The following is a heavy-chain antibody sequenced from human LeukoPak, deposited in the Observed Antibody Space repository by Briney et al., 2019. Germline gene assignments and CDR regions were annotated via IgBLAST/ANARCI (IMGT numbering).Heavy chain of an antibody. Sequence: SETLSLTCAVYGGSFSGYFWSWIRQPPGKGLEWIGELTESGRTSYNPSLKSGVTIAEDTSKNQFSLKLSSVTAADTAVYYCARWSLRGCSGSPCFDYWGQGTLVTVSS. CDR1: GGSFSGYF. CDR2: LTESGRT. V-gene: IGHV4-34*01. D-gene: IGHD2-15*01. J-gene: IGHJ4*02. CDR3: ARWSLRGCSGSPCFDY.